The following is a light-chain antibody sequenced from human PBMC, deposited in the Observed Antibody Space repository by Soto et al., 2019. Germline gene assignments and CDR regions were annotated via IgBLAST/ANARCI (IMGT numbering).Light chain of an antibody. CDR2: EVT. CDR3: CSFADFTYV. CDR1: SSDIGSYGL. Sequence: QSALTQPASVSGSPGQSITISCTGTSSDIGSYGLVSWYQQHPGTAPKLIIYEVTKRPSGVSTRFSGSKSGNTASLTISGLQAVDEADYYCCSFADFTYVFGTGTKLTVL. V-gene: IGLV2-23*02. J-gene: IGLJ1*01.